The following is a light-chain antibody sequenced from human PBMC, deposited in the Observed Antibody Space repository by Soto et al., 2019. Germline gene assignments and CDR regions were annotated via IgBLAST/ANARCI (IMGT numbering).Light chain of an antibody. CDR2: DVS. J-gene: IGLJ1*01. Sequence: QSVLTQPASVSGSPGQSITISCTGTSSDVGGYNYVSWYQQHPGKAPKLLIYDVSNRPSGVSNRFSGSKSGNTASLTISGLQAEDEADYYCNSYASSRSYVFGTGTKLTGL. CDR3: NSYASSRSYV. V-gene: IGLV2-14*01. CDR1: SSDVGGYNY.